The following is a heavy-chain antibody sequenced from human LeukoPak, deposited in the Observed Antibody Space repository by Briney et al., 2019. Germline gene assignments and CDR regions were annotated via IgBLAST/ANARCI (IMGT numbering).Heavy chain of an antibody. CDR1: GFTFSSYA. Sequence: TGGSLRLSCAASGFTFSSYAMTWVCQAPGKGLEWVSGISYSGGTKYYADSVKGRFTISRDNSKNTLYLQMSSLRAEDTAVYYCAKDTGQWPVRTFDYWGQGTLVTVSS. V-gene: IGHV3-23*01. CDR2: ISYSGGTK. D-gene: IGHD6-19*01. CDR3: AKDTGQWPVRTFDY. J-gene: IGHJ4*02.